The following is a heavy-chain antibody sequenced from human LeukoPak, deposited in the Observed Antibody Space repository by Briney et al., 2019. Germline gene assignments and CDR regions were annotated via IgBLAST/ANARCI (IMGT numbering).Heavy chain of an antibody. D-gene: IGHD3-10*02. V-gene: IGHV3-48*04. CDR2: ISSSGSTI. J-gene: IGHJ6*04. Sequence: AGGSLRLSCAASGFTFSSYSMNWVRQAPGKGLEWVSYISSSGSTIYYADSVKGRFTISRDNAKNSLYLQVNSLRAEDTAVYYCAEPGITMIGGVWGKGTTVTISS. CDR3: AEPGITMIGGV. CDR1: GFTFSSYS.